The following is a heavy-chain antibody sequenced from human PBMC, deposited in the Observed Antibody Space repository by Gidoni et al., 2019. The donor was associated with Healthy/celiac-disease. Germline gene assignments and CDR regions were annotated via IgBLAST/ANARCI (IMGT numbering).Heavy chain of an antibody. CDR3: AKDLGLDILTGYYMGY. J-gene: IGHJ4*02. Sequence: EVQLVESGGGLVQPGGSLRLSCAASGVTRSSYALSWVRQAPGKGLEWVSAISGSVGSTYSADSVKGRFTISRDNSKNTLYLQINSLRAEDTAVYYCAKDLGLDILTGYYMGYWGQGTLVTVSS. CDR2: ISGSVGST. CDR1: GVTRSSYA. V-gene: IGHV3-23*04. D-gene: IGHD3-9*01.